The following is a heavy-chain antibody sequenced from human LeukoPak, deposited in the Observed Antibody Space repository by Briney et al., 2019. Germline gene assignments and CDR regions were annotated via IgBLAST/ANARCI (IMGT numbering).Heavy chain of an antibody. J-gene: IGHJ5*02. CDR2: IDYSGST. D-gene: IGHD6-13*01. CDR3: ARHNADSDSWYWFDP. Sequence: SETLSLTCTVSGGSISSYYWSWLRQSPGKGLQGIGYIDYSGSTNYNPSLKSRVTISVDTSKNQYSLNLNSVTAADSAVYYCARHNADSDSWYWFDPWGQGNLVTVSS. CDR1: GGSISSYY. V-gene: IGHV4-59*08.